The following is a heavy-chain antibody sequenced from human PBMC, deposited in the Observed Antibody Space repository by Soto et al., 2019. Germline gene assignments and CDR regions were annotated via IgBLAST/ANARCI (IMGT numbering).Heavy chain of an antibody. V-gene: IGHV3-30*18. CDR1: GFTFSDYA. J-gene: IGHJ4*02. CDR2: VSHDGRNT. D-gene: IGHD6-19*01. CDR3: AKGGRQWLVTSDFNY. Sequence: VQLVESGGGVVQPGRSLRLSCAASGFTFSDYAMHWVRHAPGKVLEWVAVVSHDGRNTHYADSVKGRFTISRDSSKNTVSLEMTSLRAEDTDVYYCAKGGRQWLVTSDFNYWGQGALVTVSS.